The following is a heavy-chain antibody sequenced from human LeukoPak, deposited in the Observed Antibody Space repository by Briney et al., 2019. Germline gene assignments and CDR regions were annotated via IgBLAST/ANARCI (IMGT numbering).Heavy chain of an antibody. D-gene: IGHD5-18*01. CDR3: ARVSDTSMVTPGFDS. J-gene: IGHJ4*02. CDR1: GYNFNRYT. Sequence: EASVKVSCKTSGYNFNRYTITWVRQAPGQGLEWMGWVSTSNGATNYAEKFQGRVTMTTEAVTKTAYMELRRLTSGDTAMYFCARVSDTSMVTPGFDSWGQGTLVTVS. CDR2: VSTSNGAT. V-gene: IGHV1-18*01.